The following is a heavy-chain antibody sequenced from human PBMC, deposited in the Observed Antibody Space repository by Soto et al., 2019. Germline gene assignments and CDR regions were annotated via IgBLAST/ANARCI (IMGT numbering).Heavy chain of an antibody. CDR3: ARLMDCSCGSCLDFNDAFDI. Sequence: PSQTLSLTCAISGDSIPSNSAPWNWLRQSPSRGLEWLGRTYYRSKWYNDYAVSVKSRITINPDTSKNQFSLQLNSVTPEDTAVYYCARLMDCSCGSCLDFNDAFDIWGQGTMVTVSS. D-gene: IGHD2-15*01. V-gene: IGHV6-1*01. CDR1: GDSIPSNSAP. CDR2: TYYRSKWYN. J-gene: IGHJ3*02.